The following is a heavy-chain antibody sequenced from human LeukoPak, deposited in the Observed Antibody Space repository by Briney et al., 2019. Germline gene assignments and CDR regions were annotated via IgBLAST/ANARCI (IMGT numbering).Heavy chain of an antibody. D-gene: IGHD6-13*01. J-gene: IGHJ1*01. V-gene: IGHV3-7*01. CDR1: GFPFLGYW. CDR2: INQDGSEK. CDR3: ARESSAGYNSSWYGFRN. Sequence: GGSQRLPCGPCGFPFLGYWMIGLPRAPGKGGEGVAEINQDGSEKYYVDSVKGRFTISRDNAKNSLFLQMGSLRVEDTAVYYCARESSAGYNSSWYGFRNWGQGTLVSVSS.